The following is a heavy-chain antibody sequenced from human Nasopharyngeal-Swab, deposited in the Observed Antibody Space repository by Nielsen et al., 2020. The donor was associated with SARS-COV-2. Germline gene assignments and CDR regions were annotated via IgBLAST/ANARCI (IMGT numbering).Heavy chain of an antibody. CDR3: SRGYYDFWSGYHTDFDY. D-gene: IGHD3-3*01. CDR2: TYYRSKWYN. CDR1: GDSVSSNSAA. V-gene: IGHV6-1*01. Sequence: SQTLSLTCAISGDSVSSNSAAWNWIRQSPSRGLEWLGRTYYRSKWYNDYAVPVKSRITINPDTSKNQFSLKLSSVTAADTAVYYCSRGYYDFWSGYHTDFDYWGQGTLVTVSS. J-gene: IGHJ4*02.